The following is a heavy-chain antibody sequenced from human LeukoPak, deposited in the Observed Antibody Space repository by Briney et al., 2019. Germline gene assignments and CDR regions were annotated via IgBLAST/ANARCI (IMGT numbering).Heavy chain of an antibody. V-gene: IGHV3-48*03. Sequence: PGGSLRLSCAASGLTFSSHEMNWVRQAPGKGLEWVSYIGGSGRTIYYADSVKGRFTISRDNSKNTLYLQMNSLRAEDTAVYYCARVEQQLGAFDIWGQGTMVTVSS. J-gene: IGHJ3*02. D-gene: IGHD6-13*01. CDR3: ARVEQQLGAFDI. CDR2: IGGSGRTI. CDR1: GLTFSSHE.